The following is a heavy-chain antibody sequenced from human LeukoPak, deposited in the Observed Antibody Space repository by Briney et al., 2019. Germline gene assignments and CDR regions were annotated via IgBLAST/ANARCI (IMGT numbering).Heavy chain of an antibody. V-gene: IGHV3-48*04. J-gene: IGHJ4*02. CDR2: ISSSGNSI. CDR3: ARPRIAARSFDY. D-gene: IGHD6-6*01. CDR1: GFTFSSYG. Sequence: GGSLRLSCAASGFTFSSYGIHWVRQAPGKGLEWISYISSSGNSIYYADSLKGRFTISRDNAKNSLYLQMNSLRAEDTAVYYCARPRIAARSFDYWGQGTLVTVSS.